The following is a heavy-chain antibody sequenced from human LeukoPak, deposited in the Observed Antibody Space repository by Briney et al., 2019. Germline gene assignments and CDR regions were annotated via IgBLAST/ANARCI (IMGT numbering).Heavy chain of an antibody. Sequence: SETLSLTCTVSGGSISSGAYYWSWIRQHPGKGLEWIGYIYYSGSTYYNPSLKSRVTISVDTSKNQFSLKLSSVTAADTAVYYCAREYSSSSSYFDYWGQGTLVTVSS. CDR3: AREYSSSSSYFDY. D-gene: IGHD6-6*01. CDR1: GGSISSGAYY. CDR2: IYYSGST. V-gene: IGHV4-31*03. J-gene: IGHJ4*02.